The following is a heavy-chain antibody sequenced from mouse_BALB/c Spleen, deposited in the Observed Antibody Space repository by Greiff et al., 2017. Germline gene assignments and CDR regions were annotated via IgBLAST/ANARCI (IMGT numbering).Heavy chain of an antibody. CDR1: GFTFSSYA. CDR2: ISSGGST. V-gene: IGHV5-6-5*01. CDR3: ARNYGYDFMDY. D-gene: IGHD2-2*01. Sequence: EVKVEESGGGLVKPGGSLKLSCAASGFTFSSYAMSWVRQTPEKRLEWVASISSGGSTYYPDSVKGRFTISRDNARNILYLQMSSLRSEDTAMYYCARNYGYDFMDYWGQGTSVTVSS. J-gene: IGHJ4*01.